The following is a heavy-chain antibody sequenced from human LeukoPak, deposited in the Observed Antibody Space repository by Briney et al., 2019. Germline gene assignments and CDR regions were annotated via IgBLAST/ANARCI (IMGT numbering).Heavy chain of an antibody. CDR3: ARDSGSYSLLGAFDI. CDR1: GGSISSGGYY. J-gene: IGHJ3*02. CDR2: IYYSGST. D-gene: IGHD1-26*01. Sequence: SETLSLTCTVSGGSISSGGYYWSWIRQHPGKGLEWIGYIYYSGSTYYNPSLKSRVTISVDTSKNQFSLKLSSVTAADTAVYYCARDSGSYSLLGAFDIWGQGTMVTVSS. V-gene: IGHV4-31*03.